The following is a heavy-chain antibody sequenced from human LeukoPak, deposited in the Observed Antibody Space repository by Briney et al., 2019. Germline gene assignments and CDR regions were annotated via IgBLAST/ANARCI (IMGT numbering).Heavy chain of an antibody. CDR3: ARARGSSGPRHYYYGMDV. V-gene: IGHV3-11*01. Sequence: GGSLRLSCAASGFTFSDYYMSWIRQAPGKGLEWVSYISSSGSTIYYADSEKGRFTISRDNAKNSLYLQMNSLRAEDTAVYYCARARGSSGPRHYYYGMDVWGQGTTVTVSS. CDR2: ISSSGSTI. J-gene: IGHJ6*02. D-gene: IGHD6-19*01. CDR1: GFTFSDYY.